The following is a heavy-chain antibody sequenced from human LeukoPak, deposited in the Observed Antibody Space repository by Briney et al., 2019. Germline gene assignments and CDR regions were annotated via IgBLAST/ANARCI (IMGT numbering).Heavy chain of an antibody. Sequence: GGSLRLSCAASGFTFSSYSMNWVRQAPGKGLEWVSHITASGAAMFYADSVKGRFTISRDNAKNSLYLQMNSLRDEDTAVYYCASSGSYRFDYWGQGTLVTVSS. D-gene: IGHD1-26*01. CDR3: ASSGSYRFDY. CDR2: ITASGAAM. V-gene: IGHV3-48*02. J-gene: IGHJ4*02. CDR1: GFTFSSYS.